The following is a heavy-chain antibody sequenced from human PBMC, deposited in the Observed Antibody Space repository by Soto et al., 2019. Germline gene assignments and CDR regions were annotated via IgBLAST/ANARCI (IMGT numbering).Heavy chain of an antibody. CDR2: IYHSGST. D-gene: IGHD6-6*01. CDR1: GGSISSSNW. J-gene: IGHJ5*02. Sequence: SETLSLTCAVSGGSISSSNWWSWVRQPPGKGLEWIGEIYHSGSTNYNPSLKSRVTISVDKSKNQFSLKLSSATAADTAVYYCARGGDSSSFVWFDPWGQGTLVTVSS. CDR3: ARGGDSSSFVWFDP. V-gene: IGHV4-4*02.